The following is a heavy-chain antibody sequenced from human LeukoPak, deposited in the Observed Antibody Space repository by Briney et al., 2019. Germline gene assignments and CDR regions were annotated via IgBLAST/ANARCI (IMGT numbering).Heavy chain of an antibody. CDR1: GFTFSNYA. V-gene: IGHV3-23*01. Sequence: GGSLRLSCAASGFTFSNYAMSWVRRGPGKGLEWVSIISDNGGSTHYADSVKGRFTISRDSSKNTLYLQMNSLRAEDTAVYYCARSLARSGHYFDYWGQGTLVTVSS. D-gene: IGHD3-3*02. J-gene: IGHJ4*02. CDR2: ISDNGGST. CDR3: ARSLARSGHYFDY.